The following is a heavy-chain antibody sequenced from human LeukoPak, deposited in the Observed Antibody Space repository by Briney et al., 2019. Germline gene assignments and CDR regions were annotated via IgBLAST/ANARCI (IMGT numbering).Heavy chain of an antibody. D-gene: IGHD3-10*01. V-gene: IGHV3-21*01. CDR3: ARDTHGSGLGWFDP. Sequence: GGSLRLSCAASGFTFSSYAMSWVRQAPGKGLEWVSSITSRSSYIYYADSVKGRFTISRDNSKNTLYLQMNSLRAEDTAVYYCARDTHGSGLGWFDPWGQGTLVTVSS. CDR2: ITSRSSYI. J-gene: IGHJ5*02. CDR1: GFTFSSYA.